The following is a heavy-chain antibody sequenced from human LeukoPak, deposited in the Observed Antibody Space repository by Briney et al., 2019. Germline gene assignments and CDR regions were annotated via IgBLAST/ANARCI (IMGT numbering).Heavy chain of an antibody. Sequence: ASVKVSCKASGYTFTGYYMHWVRQAPGQGLEWMGWMNPNSGNTGYAQKFQGRVTMTRNTSITTAYMELRSLKSDDTAVYYCAREDYYGSGSFSNWLDPWGQGTLVTVSS. J-gene: IGHJ5*02. CDR3: AREDYYGSGSFSNWLDP. D-gene: IGHD3-10*01. CDR1: GYTFTGYY. V-gene: IGHV1-8*02. CDR2: MNPNSGNT.